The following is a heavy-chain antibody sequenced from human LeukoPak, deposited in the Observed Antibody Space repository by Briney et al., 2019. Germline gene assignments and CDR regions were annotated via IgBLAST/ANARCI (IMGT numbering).Heavy chain of an antibody. J-gene: IGHJ4*02. D-gene: IGHD3-22*01. Sequence: PSETLSLTCTVSGGSISSSSYYWGWIRQPPGKGLEWIGSIYYSGSTYYNPSLKSRVTISVDTSKNQFFLKLSSVTAADTAVYYCARDKSLSGYHDYWGQGTLVTVSS. CDR2: IYYSGST. CDR1: GGSISSSSYY. V-gene: IGHV4-39*07. CDR3: ARDKSLSGYHDY.